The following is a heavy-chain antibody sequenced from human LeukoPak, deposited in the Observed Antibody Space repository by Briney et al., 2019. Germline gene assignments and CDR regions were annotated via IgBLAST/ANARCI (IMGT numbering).Heavy chain of an antibody. CDR1: GGTFSSYA. Sequence: GASVKVSCKASGGTFSSYAISWVRQAPGQGLEWMGGIIPIFGTANYAQKFQGRVTITTDESTSTAYMELSSLRPEDTAVYFCARGDLAAAGSYFDYWGQGTLVTVSS. V-gene: IGHV1-69*05. CDR2: IIPIFGTA. J-gene: IGHJ4*02. CDR3: ARGDLAAAGSYFDY. D-gene: IGHD6-13*01.